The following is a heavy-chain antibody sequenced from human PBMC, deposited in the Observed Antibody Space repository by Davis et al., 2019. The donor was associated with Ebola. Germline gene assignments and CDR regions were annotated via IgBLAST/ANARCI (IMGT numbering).Heavy chain of an antibody. CDR3: ARDLWSGYPYYYGMDV. CDR1: GFTSSSYW. V-gene: IGHV3-74*01. Sequence: HTGGSLRLSCAASGFTSSSYWMHWVRQAPGKGLVWVLLIKSDGSSTRYADSVKGRFTISRDNAKNTLYLQMNSLRPEDTAVYYCARDLWSGYPYYYGMDVWGQGTTVTVSS. CDR2: IKSDGSST. J-gene: IGHJ6*02. D-gene: IGHD3-3*01.